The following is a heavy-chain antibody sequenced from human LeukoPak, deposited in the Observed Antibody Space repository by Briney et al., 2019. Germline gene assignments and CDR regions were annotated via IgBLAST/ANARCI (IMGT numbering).Heavy chain of an antibody. Sequence: PSETLSLTCTVSGGSISGSSYYWGWIRQPPGKGLEWIGSIYYSGSTYYKPSLKRRVTISVDTSKNQFSLKLSSVTAADTAVYYCARHERDASLDHAFDIWGQGTMVTVSS. CDR2: IYYSGST. J-gene: IGHJ3*02. CDR1: GGSISGSSYY. D-gene: IGHD5-24*01. V-gene: IGHV4-39*01. CDR3: ARHERDASLDHAFDI.